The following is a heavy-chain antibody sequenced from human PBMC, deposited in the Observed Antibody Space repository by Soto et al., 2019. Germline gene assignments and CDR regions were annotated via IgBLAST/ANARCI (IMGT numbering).Heavy chain of an antibody. CDR3: ATSQKGYNWNYFDH. CDR1: GGSISGSYYY. D-gene: IGHD1-20*01. J-gene: IGHJ4*02. V-gene: IGHV4-39*01. Sequence: SESLSLTCAVSGGSISGSYYYWGWLRQSLGKGPEWIGSVFYTGFTSYNPSLESRVSVSVDTSKNQFSLKVSGVSAADTAVYYCATSQKGYNWNYFDHWGQGVLVTVSS. CDR2: VFYTGFT.